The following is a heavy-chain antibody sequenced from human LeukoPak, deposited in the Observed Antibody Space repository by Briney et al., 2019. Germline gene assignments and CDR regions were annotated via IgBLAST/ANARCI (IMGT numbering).Heavy chain of an antibody. V-gene: IGHV4-30-2*01. CDR2: IYHSGST. D-gene: IGHD2-2*01. J-gene: IGHJ6*03. CDR1: GGSISSGGYS. Sequence: SETLSLTCAVSGGSISSGGYSWSWIRQPPGKGLEWIGYIYHSGSTYYNPSLKSRVTISVDRSKNQFSLKLSSVTAADTAVYYCARWTCSSTSCYYYYYYYMDVWGKGTTVTVSS. CDR3: ARWTCSSTSCYYYYYYYMDV.